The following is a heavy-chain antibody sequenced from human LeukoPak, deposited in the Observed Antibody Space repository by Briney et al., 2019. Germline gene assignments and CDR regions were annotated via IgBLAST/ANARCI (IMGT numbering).Heavy chain of an antibody. J-gene: IGHJ4*02. V-gene: IGHV3-49*04. CDR3: SIAAAEY. Sequence: GRSLRLSCTTSGFTFGDYAMSWVRQAPGKGLEWVGFIRSKAYGATTEYAASVNGRFTISRDDSKSIAYLQMNSLKTDDTAVYYCSIAAAEYWGQGTLVTVSS. D-gene: IGHD6-13*01. CDR2: IRSKAYGATT. CDR1: GFTFGDYA.